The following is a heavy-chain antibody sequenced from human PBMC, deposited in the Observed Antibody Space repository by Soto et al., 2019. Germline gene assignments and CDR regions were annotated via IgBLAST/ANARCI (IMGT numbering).Heavy chain of an antibody. Sequence: QVQLVQSGAEVKKPGSSVKVSCKASGGTFSSYTISWVRQAPGQGLEWMGRIIPILGIANYAQKFQGRVTITADKSTSTAYMELSSLRSEDTAVYYCARESGWGAAPTAYSGLLDWYFDLWGRGTLVTVSS. CDR3: ARESGWGAAPTAYSGLLDWYFDL. V-gene: IGHV1-69*08. CDR2: IIPILGIA. J-gene: IGHJ2*01. CDR1: GGTFSSYT. D-gene: IGHD5-12*01.